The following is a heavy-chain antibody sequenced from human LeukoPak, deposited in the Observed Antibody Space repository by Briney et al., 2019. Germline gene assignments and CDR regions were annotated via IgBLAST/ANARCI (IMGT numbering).Heavy chain of an antibody. CDR3: ARGDYGDYSYYFDY. V-gene: IGHV1-69*01. Sequence: SVKVSCKASGGTFSSYAISWVRQAPGQGLEWMGGIIPIFGTANYAQKFQGRVTITADESTSTAYMELSSLRSDDTAVYYCARGDYGDYSYYFDYWGQGTLVTVSS. CDR1: GGTFSSYA. J-gene: IGHJ4*02. CDR2: IIPIFGTA. D-gene: IGHD4-17*01.